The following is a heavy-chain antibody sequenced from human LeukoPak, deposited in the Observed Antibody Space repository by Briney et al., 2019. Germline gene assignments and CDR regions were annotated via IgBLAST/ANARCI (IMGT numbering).Heavy chain of an antibody. CDR1: GFTFSSYS. CDR2: ISSSSSYI. J-gene: IGHJ4*02. D-gene: IGHD6-19*01. Sequence: GGSQRLSCAASGFTFSSYSMNWVRQAPGKGLEWVSSISSSSSYIYYADSVKGRFTISRDNAKNSLYLQMNSLRAEDTAVYYCARRPEVVAGREFDYWGQGTLVTVSS. V-gene: IGHV3-21*01. CDR3: ARRPEVVAGREFDY.